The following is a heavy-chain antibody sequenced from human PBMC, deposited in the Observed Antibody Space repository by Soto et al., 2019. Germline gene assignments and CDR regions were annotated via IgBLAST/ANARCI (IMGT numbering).Heavy chain of an antibody. D-gene: IGHD6-19*01. CDR3: ARRWLDPLYYYYGMDV. CDR1: GFTFSSYG. CDR2: IWYDGSNK. Sequence: PGGSLRFSCAASGFTFSSYGMHWVRQAPGKGLEWVAVIWYDGSNKYYADSVKGRFTISRDNSKNTLYLQMNSLRAEDTAVYYCARRWLDPLYYYYGMDVWGQGTTVTVSS. J-gene: IGHJ6*02. V-gene: IGHV3-33*01.